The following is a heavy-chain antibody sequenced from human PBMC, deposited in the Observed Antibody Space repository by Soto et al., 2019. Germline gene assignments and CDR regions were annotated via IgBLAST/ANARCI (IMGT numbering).Heavy chain of an antibody. Sequence: GGSLRLSCAASGFTFSSYAMSWVRQAPGKGLEWVSAISGSGGSTYYADSVKGRFTISRDNSKNTLYLQMNSLRAEDTAVYYCAKDQGAGDYYYYYGMDVWGQGTTVTVSS. CDR1: GFTFSSYA. D-gene: IGHD2-8*02. CDR2: ISGSGGST. CDR3: AKDQGAGDYYYYYGMDV. J-gene: IGHJ6*02. V-gene: IGHV3-23*01.